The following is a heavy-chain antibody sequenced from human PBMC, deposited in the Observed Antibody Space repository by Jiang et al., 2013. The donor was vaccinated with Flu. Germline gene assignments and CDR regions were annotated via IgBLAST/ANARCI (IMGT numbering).Heavy chain of an antibody. V-gene: IGHV3-23*01. CDR3: VKVGDCSGGSCYYAPGY. J-gene: IGHJ4*02. D-gene: IGHD2-15*01. CDR1: GFTFNNYA. Sequence: QLLESGGGLVQPGVSLRLSCAASGFTFNNYAMSWVRQAPGKGLEWVSFISGSGGSTLYADSVKGRFTISRDNSKNTLYLQMNSLRVEDTAVYYCVKVGDCSGGSCYYAPGYWGQGTLVTVSS. CDR2: ISGSGGST.